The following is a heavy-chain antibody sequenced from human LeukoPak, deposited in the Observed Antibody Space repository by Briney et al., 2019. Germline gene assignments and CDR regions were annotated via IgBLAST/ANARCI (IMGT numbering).Heavy chain of an antibody. CDR1: GFTFSTYT. D-gene: IGHD3-10*01. Sequence: PGGSLRLSCAASGFTFSTYTMHWVRQAPGKGLEWVAVIWYDGSNKYYADSVKGRFTISRDNSKNTLFLQMNSLRAEDTAVYYCARGSTMVRGVIPFGYWGQGTLVTVSS. CDR2: IWYDGSNK. V-gene: IGHV3-33*01. J-gene: IGHJ4*02. CDR3: ARGSTMVRGVIPFGY.